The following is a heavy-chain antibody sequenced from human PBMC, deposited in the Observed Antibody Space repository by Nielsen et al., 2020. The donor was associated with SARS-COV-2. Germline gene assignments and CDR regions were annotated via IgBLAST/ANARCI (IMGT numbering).Heavy chain of an antibody. CDR2: IYYSGST. D-gene: IGHD3-10*01. J-gene: IGHJ4*02. CDR3: ASGSFRYGSGSYLFDY. CDR1: GGSISSSSYY. V-gene: IGHV4-39*01. Sequence: SETLSLTCTVSGGSISSSSYYWGRIRQPPGKGLEWIGSIYYSGSTYYNPSLKSRVTISVDTSKNQFSLKLSSVTAADTAVYYCASGSFRYGSGSYLFDYWGQGTLVTVSS.